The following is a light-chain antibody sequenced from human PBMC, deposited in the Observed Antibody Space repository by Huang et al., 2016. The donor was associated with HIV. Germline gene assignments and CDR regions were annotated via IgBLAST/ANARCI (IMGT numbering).Light chain of an antibody. CDR1: QSISSN. V-gene: IGKV3-15*01. CDR3: HQYNNWPPWT. J-gene: IGKJ1*01. CDR2: GAS. Sequence: EIVMTQSPATLSVSPGERATLSCKASQSISSNLAWYQQKLGQATRLLIYGASTRATDIPARFSGSGSGTEFTLTISSLQSEDFALYLCHQYNNWPPWTFGQGTKVEIK.